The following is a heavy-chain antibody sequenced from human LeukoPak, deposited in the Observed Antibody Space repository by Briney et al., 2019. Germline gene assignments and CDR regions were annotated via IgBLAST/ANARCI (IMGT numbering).Heavy chain of an antibody. CDR1: GYTFTSYY. CDR3: ARGVGQQRSPGGYYYYGMDV. J-gene: IGHJ6*02. D-gene: IGHD6-13*01. V-gene: IGHV1-46*01. Sequence: ASVKVSCKASGYTFTSYYMHWVRQAPGQGLEWMGIINPSGGSTSCAQKFQGRVTMTRDTSTSTVYMELSSLRSEDTAVYYCARGVGQQRSPGGYYYYGMDVWGQGTTVTVSS. CDR2: INPSGGST.